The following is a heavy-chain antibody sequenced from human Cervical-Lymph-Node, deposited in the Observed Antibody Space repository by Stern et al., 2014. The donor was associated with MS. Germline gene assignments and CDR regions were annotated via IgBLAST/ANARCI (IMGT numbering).Heavy chain of an antibody. CDR1: GYTFINYY. V-gene: IGHV1-46*01. CDR3: AREYVEASGVGYLYYGLDV. J-gene: IGHJ6*02. Sequence: MQLVESAAEVKKPGASVKVSCKASGYTFINYYMHWVRQAPGHGLEWMGIINTLGGSTDYTQKFQGRLTMTRDTSTTTVSMELSGLRPEDTAVYYCAREYVEASGVGYLYYGLDVWGQGTTVIVSS. CDR2: INTLGGST. D-gene: IGHD2-21*02.